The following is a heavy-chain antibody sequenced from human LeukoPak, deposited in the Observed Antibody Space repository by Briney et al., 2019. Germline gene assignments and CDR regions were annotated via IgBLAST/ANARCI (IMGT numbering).Heavy chain of an antibody. D-gene: IGHD6-19*01. V-gene: IGHV3-66*01. CDR2: LYSDGST. Sequence: GGSLRLSCAASEFTVSSYYMSWVRQAPGKGLEWVSVLYSDGSTYYADSVKDRFTISRDNSKNTLYLQMNSLRAEDTAVYYCARMLAVAGIVGGDYFDSWGQGTLVTVSS. J-gene: IGHJ4*02. CDR3: ARMLAVAGIVGGDYFDS. CDR1: EFTVSSYY.